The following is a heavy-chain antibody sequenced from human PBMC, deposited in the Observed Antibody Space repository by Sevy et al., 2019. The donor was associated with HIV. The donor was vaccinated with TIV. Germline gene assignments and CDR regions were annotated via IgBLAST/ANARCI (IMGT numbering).Heavy chain of an antibody. CDR1: GFTFSSYA. Sequence: GGSLRLSCAASGFTFSSYAMHWVRQAPGKGLEWVAVISYDGSNKYYADSVKGRFTISRDNSKNTLYLQMNSLRAEDTAVYYCARDLGSITMVRGVIDGMDVWGQGTMVTVSS. CDR3: ARDLGSITMVRGVIDGMDV. D-gene: IGHD3-10*01. V-gene: IGHV3-30*04. J-gene: IGHJ6*02. CDR2: ISYDGSNK.